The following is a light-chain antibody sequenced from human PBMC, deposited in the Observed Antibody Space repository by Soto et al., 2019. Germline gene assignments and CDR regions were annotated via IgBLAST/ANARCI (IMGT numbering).Light chain of an antibody. CDR1: QSISSW. CDR3: QQYNSYSL. CDR2: KAS. J-gene: IGKJ5*01. Sequence: DIPMTQSPSTLSASFGDRVTITCRASQSISSWLAWYQQKPGKAPKLLIYKASSLESGVPSRFSGSGSGTEFTLTISRLQTDDFATYYCQQYNSYSLFGQGTRLEIK. V-gene: IGKV1-5*03.